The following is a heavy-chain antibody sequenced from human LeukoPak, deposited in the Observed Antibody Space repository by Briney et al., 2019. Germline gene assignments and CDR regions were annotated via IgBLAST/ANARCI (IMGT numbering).Heavy chain of an antibody. CDR3: SRESGAFSPFGY. CDR2: IPLSGVT. D-gene: IGHD1-26*01. CDR1: GGSISSTNW. Sequence: SETLSLTCGVSGGSISSTNWWSWVRQPPGQGLEWIGEIPLSGVTNYNPSLKSRVTMSLDRSKNHLSLTLTSVTAADTAVYYCSRESGAFSPFGYWGQGTLVTVSS. V-gene: IGHV4-4*02. J-gene: IGHJ4*02.